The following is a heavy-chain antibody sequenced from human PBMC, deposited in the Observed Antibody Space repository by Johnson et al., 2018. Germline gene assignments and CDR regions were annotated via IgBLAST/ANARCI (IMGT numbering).Heavy chain of an antibody. J-gene: IGHJ3*02. V-gene: IGHV3-11*04. CDR3: ARDSPGGGWPLDAFDI. D-gene: IGHD6-19*01. CDR2: ISSSGSTI. Sequence: QVQLVESGGGLVKPGGSLRLSCAASGFTFSDYYMSWIRPAPGKGLEWVSYISSSGSTIYYADSVTGRFTLSRDNAKNSLYLQMNSLRAEDTAVYYCARDSPGGGWPLDAFDIWGQGTMVTVSS. CDR1: GFTFSDYY.